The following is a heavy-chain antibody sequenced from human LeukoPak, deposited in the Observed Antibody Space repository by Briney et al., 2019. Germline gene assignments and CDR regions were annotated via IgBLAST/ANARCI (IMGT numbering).Heavy chain of an antibody. CDR1: GGSISSYY. Sequence: SETLSLTCTVSGGSISSYYWSWIRQPPGKGLEWIGYIYYSGSTNYNPSLKSRVTISVDTSKNQFSLKLSSVTAADTAVYYCARDRHNRWWELVASAFDYWGQGTLVTVSP. D-gene: IGHD1-26*01. J-gene: IGHJ4*02. V-gene: IGHV4-59*12. CDR2: IYYSGST. CDR3: ARDRHNRWWELVASAFDY.